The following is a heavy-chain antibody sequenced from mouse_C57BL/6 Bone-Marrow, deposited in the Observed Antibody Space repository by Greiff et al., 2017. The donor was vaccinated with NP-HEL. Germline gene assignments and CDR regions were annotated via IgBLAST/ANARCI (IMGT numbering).Heavy chain of an antibody. CDR3: ARWDSSGYERDGFAY. CDR1: GYTFTSYG. CDR2: IYPRSGNT. Sequence: VQLQQSGAELARPGASVKLSCKASGYTFTSYGISWVKQRTGQGLEWIGEIYPRSGNTYYNEKFKGKATLTADKSSSTAYMELRSLTSADSAVYFCARWDSSGYERDGFAYWGQGTLVTVSA. J-gene: IGHJ3*01. V-gene: IGHV1-81*01. D-gene: IGHD3-2*02.